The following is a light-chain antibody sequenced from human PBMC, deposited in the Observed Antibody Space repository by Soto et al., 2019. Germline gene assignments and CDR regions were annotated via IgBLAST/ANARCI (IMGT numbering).Light chain of an antibody. J-gene: IGKJ4*01. CDR3: QKYGSSLT. CDR1: QSVSSNY. Sequence: ESVLTQSPGTLSLSPGERATLSCRASQSVSSNYLTWYQQKPGQAPRLLIYSTSTRATGIPDRFSGSGSGTDFTLTISRLEPEDSAVYYCQKYGSSLTFGGGPKVDIK. CDR2: STS. V-gene: IGKV3-20*01.